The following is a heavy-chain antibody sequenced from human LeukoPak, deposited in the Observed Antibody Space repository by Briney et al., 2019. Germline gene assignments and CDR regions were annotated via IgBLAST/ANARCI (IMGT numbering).Heavy chain of an antibody. D-gene: IGHD6-19*01. CDR3: ARQLSGWYDADPY. CDR2: IKEDGSRN. V-gene: IGHV3-7*05. J-gene: IGHJ4*02. CDR1: GFTFSRYW. Sequence: GGSLRLSCAASGFTFSRYWMSWVRQAPGKGLEWVANIKEDGSRNHYVDSVKGRFTISRDNAKNSLYLQMSSLRAEDTAVYYCARQLSGWYDADPYWGQGTLVTVSS.